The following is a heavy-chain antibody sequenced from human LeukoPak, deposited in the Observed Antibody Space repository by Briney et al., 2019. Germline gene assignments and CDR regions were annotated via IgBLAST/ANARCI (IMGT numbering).Heavy chain of an antibody. V-gene: IGHV3-66*01. CDR2: IYSGGST. Sequence: RGSLRLSCAASGFTASSNYMSWVRQAPGKGLEWGSVIYSGGSTYYADSVTGRFTISTDNSKNTLYLQMNSLRAEDTAVYYCARDHMVRGVITYYYYGMDVWGQGTTVTVSS. J-gene: IGHJ6*02. D-gene: IGHD3-10*01. CDR3: ARDHMVRGVITYYYYGMDV. CDR1: GFTASSNY.